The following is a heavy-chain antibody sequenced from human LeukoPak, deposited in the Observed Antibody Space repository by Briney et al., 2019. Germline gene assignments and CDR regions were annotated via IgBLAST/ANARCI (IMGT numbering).Heavy chain of an antibody. CDR1: GGSISSYY. V-gene: IGHV4-4*07. J-gene: IGHJ5*02. Sequence: PSETLSLTCIVSGGSISSYYWSWIRQPAGKGLEWIGRIYSSGSTDYNPSLKSRVTMSVDTSENQFSLKLSSVTAADTAVYYCARHPGSPKWLLYEWFDPWGQGTLVTVSS. D-gene: IGHD3-3*01. CDR3: ARHPGSPKWLLYEWFDP. CDR2: IYSSGST.